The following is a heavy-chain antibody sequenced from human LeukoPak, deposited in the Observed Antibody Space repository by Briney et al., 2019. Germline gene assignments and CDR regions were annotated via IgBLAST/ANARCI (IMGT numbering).Heavy chain of an antibody. V-gene: IGHV3-23*01. D-gene: IGHD6-19*01. Sequence: GGSLRLSCAASGFTFSSYAMSWVRQAPGKGLEWVSAISGSGGSTYYADSVKGRFTISRDNSKNTLYLQMNSLRAEDTAVYYCAKGGFMSSGRWVDPWGQGTLVTVSS. CDR1: GFTFSSYA. J-gene: IGHJ5*02. CDR2: ISGSGGST. CDR3: AKGGFMSSGRWVDP.